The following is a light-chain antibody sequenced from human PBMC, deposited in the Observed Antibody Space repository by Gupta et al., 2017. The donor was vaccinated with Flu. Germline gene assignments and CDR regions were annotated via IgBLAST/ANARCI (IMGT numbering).Light chain of an antibody. CDR1: QSVSSSY. V-gene: IGKV3-20*01. J-gene: IGKJ2*01. Sequence: ERATLSCRASQSVSSSYLAWYQQKPGQAPRLLIYGASSRATGIPDRFSGSGSGTDFTLTISRLEPEDFAVYYCQQYGSSPYIFGQGTKLEIK. CDR2: GAS. CDR3: QQYGSSPYI.